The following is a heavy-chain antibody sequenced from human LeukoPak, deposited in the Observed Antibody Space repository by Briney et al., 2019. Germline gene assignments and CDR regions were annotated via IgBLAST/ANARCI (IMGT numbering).Heavy chain of an antibody. Sequence: APVTVSCKASGYTFTSYGISWVRQAPGQGLEWMGWISAYNGHTNYAQKLQGRVTMTTDTSTSTAYMELRSLRSDDTAVYYCARAGYCSGGSCPNWFDPWGQGTLVTVSS. CDR2: ISAYNGHT. J-gene: IGHJ5*02. CDR3: ARAGYCSGGSCPNWFDP. D-gene: IGHD2-15*01. CDR1: GYTFTSYG. V-gene: IGHV1-18*01.